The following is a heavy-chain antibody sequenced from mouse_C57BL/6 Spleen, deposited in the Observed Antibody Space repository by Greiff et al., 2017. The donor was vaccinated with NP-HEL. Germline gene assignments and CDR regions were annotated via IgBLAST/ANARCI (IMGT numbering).Heavy chain of an antibody. CDR1: GFTFSSYA. CDR2: ISDGGSYT. Sequence: EVNVVESGGGLVKPGGSLKLSCAASGFTFSSYAMSWVRQTPEKRLEWVATISDGGSYTYYPDNVKGRFTISRDNAKNNLYLQMSHLKSEDTAMYYCARDDFGEYFDYWGQGTTLTVSS. CDR3: ARDDFGEYFDY. J-gene: IGHJ2*01. D-gene: IGHD2-13*01. V-gene: IGHV5-4*01.